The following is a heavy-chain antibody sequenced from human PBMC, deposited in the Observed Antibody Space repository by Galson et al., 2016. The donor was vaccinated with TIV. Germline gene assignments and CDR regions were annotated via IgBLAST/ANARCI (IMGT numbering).Heavy chain of an antibody. Sequence: SVKVSCKVSGYRLSKLSMYWVRQAPGQGLEWMGWINPNTGGTNYAQKFQGWVSMTRDTSINTAYMELSRLKSDDTAVYYCARDDGYTSGSDYWGQGTQVTVSS. J-gene: IGHJ4*02. D-gene: IGHD6-19*01. V-gene: IGHV1-2*04. CDR2: INPNTGGT. CDR1: GYRLSKLS. CDR3: ARDDGYTSGSDY.